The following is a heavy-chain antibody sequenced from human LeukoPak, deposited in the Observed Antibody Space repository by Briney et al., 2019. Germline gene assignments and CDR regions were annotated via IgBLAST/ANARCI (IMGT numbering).Heavy chain of an antibody. CDR1: GDPISGYY. CDR3: AREEVLIYSSTGSPNIGFDY. D-gene: IGHD6-19*01. J-gene: IGHJ4*02. V-gene: IGHV4-4*07. Sequence: ETLSLTCTVXGDPISGYYWSWIRHPAGKGLEWIGRIYSGGTTKYNPSLKSRVSICVDTCKKEVSLRLSSVTAADTAVYYCAREEVLIYSSTGSPNIGFDYWGQGTLVTVSS. CDR2: IYSGGTT.